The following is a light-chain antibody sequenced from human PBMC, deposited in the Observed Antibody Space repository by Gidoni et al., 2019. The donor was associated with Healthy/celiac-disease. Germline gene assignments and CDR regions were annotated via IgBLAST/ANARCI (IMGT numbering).Light chain of an antibody. CDR3: QQYNNWPPLT. CDR1: QSVSSN. Sequence: EIVMTQSPATLSVSPGERATLPCSASQSVSSNLAWYQQKPGQAPRLLIYGASTRATGIPARFSGSGSGTEFTLTISSLQSEDFAVDYCQQYNNWPPLTFGGXTKVEIK. V-gene: IGKV3-15*01. CDR2: GAS. J-gene: IGKJ4*01.